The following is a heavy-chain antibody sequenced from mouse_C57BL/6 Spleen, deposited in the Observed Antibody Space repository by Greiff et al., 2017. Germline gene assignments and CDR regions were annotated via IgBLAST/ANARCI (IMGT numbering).Heavy chain of an antibody. CDR3: ARVDYYGGSAHDY. J-gene: IGHJ2*01. D-gene: IGHD1-1*01. CDR1: GYTFTSYD. V-gene: IGHV1-85*01. Sequence: VQLQQSGPELVKPGASVKLSCKASGYTFTSYDINWVQQRPGQGLEWLGWIYPRDGSTNYNEKFKGKATLTVDTSSRTAYMERHSLTGENSAVYCGARVDYYGGSAHDYWGQGTTLTVSS. CDR2: IYPRDGST.